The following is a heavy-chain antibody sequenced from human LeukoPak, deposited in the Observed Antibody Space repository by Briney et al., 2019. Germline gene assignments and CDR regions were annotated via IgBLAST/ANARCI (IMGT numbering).Heavy chain of an antibody. V-gene: IGHV1-46*01. D-gene: IGHD2-2*01. Sequence: ASVKVSCKASGYTFTSYYMHWVRQAPGQGLEWMGIINPSGGSTSYAQKFQGRVTMTRDTSTNTAYMELSSLRSEDTAVYYCARGRCSSTSCYALFYWGQGTLVTVSS. CDR3: ARGRCSSTSCYALFY. CDR1: GYTFTSYY. J-gene: IGHJ4*02. CDR2: INPSGGST.